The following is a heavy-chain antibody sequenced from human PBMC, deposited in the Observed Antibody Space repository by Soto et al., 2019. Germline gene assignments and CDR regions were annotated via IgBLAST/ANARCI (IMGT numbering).Heavy chain of an antibody. D-gene: IGHD6-13*01. Sequence: QVQLVQSGAEVKKPGASVKVSCKASGYTFTNYAFSWVRQAPGQGLEWMGWISAYNGNTNYPQKPQGRVTMTTDTSTSKAYMEPRSLRSDDTAVYYCARDLAAAGPFDCWGQGTLVTVSS. CDR2: ISAYNGNT. J-gene: IGHJ4*02. CDR1: GYTFTNYA. CDR3: ARDLAAAGPFDC. V-gene: IGHV1-18*01.